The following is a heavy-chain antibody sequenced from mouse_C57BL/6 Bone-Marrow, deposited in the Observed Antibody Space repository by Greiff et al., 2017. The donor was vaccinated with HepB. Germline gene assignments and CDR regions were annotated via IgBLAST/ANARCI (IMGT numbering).Heavy chain of an antibody. J-gene: IGHJ1*03. V-gene: IGHV1-82*01. CDR2: IYPGDGDT. D-gene: IGHD2-3*01. CDR1: GYAFSSSW. CDR3: ARCSDGYYWYFDV. Sequence: VQLQQSGPELVKPGASVKISCKASGYAFSSSWMNWVKQRPGKGLEWIGRIYPGDGDTNYNGKFKGKATLTADKSSSTAYMQLSSLRSEDSAVYFCARCSDGYYWYFDVWGTGTTVTVSS.